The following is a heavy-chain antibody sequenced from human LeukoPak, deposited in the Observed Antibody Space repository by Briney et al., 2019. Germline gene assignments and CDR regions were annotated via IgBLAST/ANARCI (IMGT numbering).Heavy chain of an antibody. CDR3: ARGRYYYDSSGYYYFDY. D-gene: IGHD3-22*01. Sequence: KSGGSLRLSCAASGFTFSDYYMIWIRQAPGKGLEWVSYISSSSSYTRYADSVKGRFTIARDNAKNSVYLQMNSLRAEDTAVYYCARGRYYYDSSGYYYFDYWGQGTLVTVSS. CDR2: ISSSSSYT. CDR1: GFTFSDYY. J-gene: IGHJ4*02. V-gene: IGHV3-11*05.